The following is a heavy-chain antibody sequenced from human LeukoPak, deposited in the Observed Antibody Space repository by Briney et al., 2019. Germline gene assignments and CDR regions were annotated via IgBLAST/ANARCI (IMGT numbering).Heavy chain of an antibody. D-gene: IGHD6-13*01. Sequence: GGSLRLSCAASGFTVSSNYMSWVRQAPGKGLEWVSSISSSSSYIYYADSVKGRFTISRDNAKNSLYLQMNSLRAEDTAVYYCARACPAAGKCYFDYWGQGTLVTVSS. CDR2: ISSSSSYI. CDR3: ARACPAAGKCYFDY. J-gene: IGHJ4*02. V-gene: IGHV3-21*01. CDR1: GFTVSSNY.